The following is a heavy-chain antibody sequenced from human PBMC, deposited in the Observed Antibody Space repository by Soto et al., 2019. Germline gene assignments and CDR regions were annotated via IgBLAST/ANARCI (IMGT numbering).Heavy chain of an antibody. J-gene: IGHJ1*01. CDR1: GDTFTGYS. CDR2: INPNIGGT. CDR3: AREGNTAAADSHEELQH. V-gene: IGHV1-2*02. D-gene: IGHD6-13*01. Sequence: QVQLVQSGAEVKKPGASVKVSCKASGDTFTGYSMHWVRQAPGQGLEWMGWINPNIGGTNYAQKFQGRVTMTTDTSISAAYMELSRLRSDGTTVYDCAREGNTAAADSHEELQHWGQGTLVPVSS.